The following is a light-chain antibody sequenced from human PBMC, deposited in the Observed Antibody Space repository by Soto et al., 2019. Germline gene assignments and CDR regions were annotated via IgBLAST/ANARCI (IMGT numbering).Light chain of an antibody. CDR2: WAS. CDR1: QSVLYSSNNKNY. J-gene: IGKJ3*01. Sequence: DIVMTQSPDSLAVSLGERATINCKSSQSVLYSSNNKNYLAWYQQKPGQPPKLLIYWASTRESGVPDRFSGSGSVTDFTLTISSLQAEDVAVYYCQQYYSTPFTFGPVTKLDIK. CDR3: QQYYSTPFT. V-gene: IGKV4-1*01.